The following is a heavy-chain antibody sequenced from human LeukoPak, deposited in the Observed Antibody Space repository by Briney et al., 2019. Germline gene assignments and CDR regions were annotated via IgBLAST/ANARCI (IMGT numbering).Heavy chain of an antibody. Sequence: PGGSLRLSCAASGFTFSSYAMSWVRQAPGKGLEWVANIKQDVSEKYYVDSVKGRFTISRDNAKNSLYLQMNSLRAEDTAVYYCAREEYYYDSSGHDYWGQGTLVTVSS. CDR1: GFTFSSYA. CDR2: IKQDVSEK. D-gene: IGHD3-22*01. CDR3: AREEYYYDSSGHDY. J-gene: IGHJ4*02. V-gene: IGHV3-7*01.